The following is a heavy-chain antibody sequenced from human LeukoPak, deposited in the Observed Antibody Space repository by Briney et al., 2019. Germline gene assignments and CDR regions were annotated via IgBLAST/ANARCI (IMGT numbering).Heavy chain of an antibody. CDR1: GFPFSSYG. CDR3: ARDLSAAFDF. V-gene: IGHV3-33*01. CDR2: LVYDARS. J-gene: IGHJ4*02. Sequence: GTSLRLSCTASGFPFSSYGMHWVRQAPGKGLEWVARLVYDARSDYANSVKGRFSISRDDSKNTLFLDMSNLRVEDTALYYCARDLSAAFDFWGQGVLVTVSS. D-gene: IGHD6-25*01.